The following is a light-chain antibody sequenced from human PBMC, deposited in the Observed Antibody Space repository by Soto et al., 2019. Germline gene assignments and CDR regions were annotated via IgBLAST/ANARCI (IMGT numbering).Light chain of an antibody. Sequence: EIVLTQSPGTLALSPGERATLSCRASQTVGNNYLAWYQQKPGQAPRLLIYDASSRATGIPDRFSGTGSGTDFTLTSSRLDPEDFAVYYCQQCSYAPLTFGGGTKVEIK. CDR1: QTVGNNY. CDR3: QQCSYAPLT. CDR2: DAS. V-gene: IGKV3-20*01. J-gene: IGKJ4*01.